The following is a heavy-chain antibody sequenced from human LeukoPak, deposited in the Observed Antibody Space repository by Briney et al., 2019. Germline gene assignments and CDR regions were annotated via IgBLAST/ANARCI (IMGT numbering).Heavy chain of an antibody. V-gene: IGHV4-59*01. CDR2: IYFSGST. D-gene: IGHD4-23*01. CDR3: ARDVYGGNSGYDY. J-gene: IGHJ4*02. CDR1: GGSISRYY. Sequence: SETLSLTCTVSGGSISRYYWSWIRQAPGKGLEWIGYIYFSGSTNYNPSLKSRVTISVDTSKNQFSLKLSSVTAADTAVYYCARDVYGGNSGYDYWGQGTLVTVSS.